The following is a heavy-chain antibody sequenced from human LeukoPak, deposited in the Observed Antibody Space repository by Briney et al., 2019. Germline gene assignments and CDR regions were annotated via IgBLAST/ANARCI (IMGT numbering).Heavy chain of an antibody. CDR1: GGSISSGGYY. CDR3: ARYIAAAHDY. J-gene: IGHJ4*02. D-gene: IGHD6-13*01. V-gene: IGHV4-31*03. CDR2: IYYSGST. Sequence: SETLSLTCTVSGGSISSGGYYWSWIRQHPGKGPEWIGYIYYSGSTYYNPSLKSRVTISVDTSKNQFSLKLSSVTAADTAVYYCARYIAAAHDYWGQGTLVTVSS.